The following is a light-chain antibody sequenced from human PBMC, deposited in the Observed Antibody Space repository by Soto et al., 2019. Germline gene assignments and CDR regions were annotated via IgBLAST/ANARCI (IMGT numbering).Light chain of an antibody. CDR1: QSISSW. J-gene: IGKJ1*01. Sequence: STLAASVGDRVTITCRASQSISSWLAWYQQKPGKAPKLLIYDASSLESGVPSRFSGSGSGTEFTLTISSLQPDDFAPYYSQQDNSNSGTFGHGSKVDFK. CDR3: QQDNSNSGT. V-gene: IGKV1-5*01. CDR2: DAS.